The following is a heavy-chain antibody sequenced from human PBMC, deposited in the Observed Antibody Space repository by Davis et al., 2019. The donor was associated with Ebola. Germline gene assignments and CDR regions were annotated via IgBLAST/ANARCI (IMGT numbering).Heavy chain of an antibody. CDR3: ARDRPYSSSWYPLYYYGMDV. CDR2: ISAYNGNT. Sequence: ASVKVSCKASGYTFTSYGISWVRQAPGQGLEWMGWISAYNGNTNYAQKLQGRVTMTTDTSTSTAYMELRSLRSDDTAVYYCARDRPYSSSWYPLYYYGMDVWGQGTTVTVSS. V-gene: IGHV1-18*01. CDR1: GYTFTSYG. D-gene: IGHD6-13*01. J-gene: IGHJ6*02.